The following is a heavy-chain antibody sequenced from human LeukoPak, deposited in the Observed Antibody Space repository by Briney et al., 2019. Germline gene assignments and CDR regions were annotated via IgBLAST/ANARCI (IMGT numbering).Heavy chain of an antibody. CDR1: GYTFTSYA. D-gene: IGHD2-2*01. J-gene: IGHJ4*02. CDR2: INAGNGNT. Sequence: ASVKVSCKASGYTFTSYAMHWVRQAPGQRLEWMGWINAGNGNTKYSQKFQGRVTITRDTSASTAHMELSSLRSEDTAVYYCARGPLIVVVPAAPDYWGQGTLVTVSS. CDR3: ARGPLIVVVPAAPDY. V-gene: IGHV1-3*01.